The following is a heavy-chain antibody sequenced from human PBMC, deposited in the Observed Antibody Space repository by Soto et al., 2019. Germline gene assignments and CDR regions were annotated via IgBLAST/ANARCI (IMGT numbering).Heavy chain of an antibody. CDR3: ARRGPGIYFDY. V-gene: IGHV3-23*01. CDR1: GFTFSSYA. CDR2: ISGSDGST. J-gene: IGHJ4*02. Sequence: EVQLLDSGGGLVQPGGSLRLSCAASGFTFSSYAMNWVRQAPGKGLEWVSVISGSDGSTYYADSVKGRFTISRDNSKNTLHLQMNSLRAEDTAVYYCARRGPGIYFDYWGQGTLVTVSS. D-gene: IGHD6-13*01.